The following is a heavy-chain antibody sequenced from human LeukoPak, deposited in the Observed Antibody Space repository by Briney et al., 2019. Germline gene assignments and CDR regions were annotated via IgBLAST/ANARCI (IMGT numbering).Heavy chain of an antibody. V-gene: IGHV1-46*01. Sequence: ASVKVSCKASGYTFTNYYMQWVRQAPGQGLEWMGIINPSVGSTTYAQRFQGRVTMTRNASTSTIYMDLTSLRSEDTAVYYCGRARYCSSLSCSFDFWGQGSLVTVSS. CDR3: GRARYCSSLSCSFDF. D-gene: IGHD2-2*01. J-gene: IGHJ4*02. CDR2: INPSVGST. CDR1: GYTFTNYY.